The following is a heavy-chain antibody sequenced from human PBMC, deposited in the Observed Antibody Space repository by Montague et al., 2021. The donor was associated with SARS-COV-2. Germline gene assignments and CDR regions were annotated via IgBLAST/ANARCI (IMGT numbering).Heavy chain of an antibody. CDR3: ARSRDWYLGN. Sequence: SETLSLTCTVSGDSISSGGYFWGWIRQPPGKGLEWIASIHIGGTSYLNPSLKSRVTISIDSSKNQFSLNVTFVTAADTAVYFCARSRDWYLGNWGQGTLATVSS. CDR2: IHIGGTS. D-gene: IGHD3-9*01. V-gene: IGHV4-39*07. CDR1: GDSISSGGYF. J-gene: IGHJ4*02.